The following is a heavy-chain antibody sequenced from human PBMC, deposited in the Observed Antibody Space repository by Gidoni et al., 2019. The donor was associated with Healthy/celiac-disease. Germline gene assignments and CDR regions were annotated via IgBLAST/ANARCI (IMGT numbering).Heavy chain of an antibody. J-gene: IGHJ4*02. CDR2: IIPILGIA. D-gene: IGHD1-26*01. V-gene: IGHV1-69*04. CDR3: ARDDPVGATRRSASVPSNFDY. Sequence: QVQLVQSGAEVKKPGSSVKVSCKASGGTFSSYAISWVRQAPGQGLEWMGRIIPILGIANYAQKFQGRVTITADKSTSTAYMELSSLRSEDTAVYYCARDDPVGATRRSASVPSNFDYWGQGTLVTVSS. CDR1: GGTFSSYA.